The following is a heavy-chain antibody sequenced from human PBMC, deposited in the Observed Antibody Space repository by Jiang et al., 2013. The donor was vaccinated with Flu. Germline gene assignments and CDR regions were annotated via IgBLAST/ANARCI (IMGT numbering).Heavy chain of an antibody. D-gene: IGHD5-18*01. V-gene: IGHV1-8*01. CDR2: MNPNSGNT. CDR3: ARFQGGYSPGP. J-gene: IGHJ5*02. Sequence: GLEWMGWMNPNSGNTGYAQKFQGRVTMTRNTSISTAYMELSSLRSEDTAVYYCARFQGGYSPGPWGQGTLVTVSS.